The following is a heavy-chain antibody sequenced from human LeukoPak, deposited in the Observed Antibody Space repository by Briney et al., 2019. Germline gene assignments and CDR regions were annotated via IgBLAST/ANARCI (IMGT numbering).Heavy chain of an antibody. CDR3: ASGFLLNDAFDI. J-gene: IGHJ3*02. Sequence: SETLSLTCNVSGASISDYYWSWIRQPAGKGLEWIGRIYTSGSTNYNPSLKSRVTISVDTSKNQFSLKLSSVTAADTAVYYCASGFLLNDAFDIWGQGTMVTVSS. V-gene: IGHV4-4*07. CDR1: GASISDYY. CDR2: IYTSGST. D-gene: IGHD2-8*02.